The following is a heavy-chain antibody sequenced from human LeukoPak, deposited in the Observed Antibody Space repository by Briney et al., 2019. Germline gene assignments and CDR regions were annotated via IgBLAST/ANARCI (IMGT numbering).Heavy chain of an antibody. CDR1: GGSISSYY. CDR2: IYTSGST. V-gene: IGHV4-4*07. CDR3: ARRVRVGFREGSFDY. D-gene: IGHD3-10*01. J-gene: IGHJ4*02. Sequence: PSETLSLTCTVSGGSISSYYWSWIRQPAGKGLEWIGRIYTSGSTNYNPSLKSRVTMSVDTSKNQFSLKLTSVTAADTALYYCARRVRVGFREGSFDYWGQGTLVTVSS.